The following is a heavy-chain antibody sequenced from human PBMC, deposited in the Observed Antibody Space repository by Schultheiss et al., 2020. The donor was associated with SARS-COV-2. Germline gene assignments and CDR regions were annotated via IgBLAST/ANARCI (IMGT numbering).Heavy chain of an antibody. D-gene: IGHD3-10*01. V-gene: IGHV4-34*01. CDR2: IYYSGST. Sequence: SQTLSLTCAVYGGSFSGYYWSWIRQPPGKGLEWIGYIYYSGSTYYNPSLKSRVTISVDTSKNQFSLKLSSVTAADTAVYYCARQLWFGELLSTWKDWGQGTLVTVSS. J-gene: IGHJ4*02. CDR1: GGSFSGYY. CDR3: ARQLWFGELLSTWKD.